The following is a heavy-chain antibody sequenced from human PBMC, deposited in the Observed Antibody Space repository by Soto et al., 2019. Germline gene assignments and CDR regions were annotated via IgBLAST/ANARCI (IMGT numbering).Heavy chain of an antibody. CDR2: ISSSSSTI. V-gene: IGHV3-48*01. CDR3: ARTKGVITGTMGGYYGMDV. CDR1: GFTFSSYS. J-gene: IGHJ6*02. D-gene: IGHD1-7*01. Sequence: GGSLRLSCAASGFTFSSYSMNWVRQAPGKGLEWVSYISSSSSTIYYADSVKGRFTISRDNAKNSLYLQMNSLRAEDTAVYFCARTKGVITGTMGGYYGMDVWGQGTTVTVSS.